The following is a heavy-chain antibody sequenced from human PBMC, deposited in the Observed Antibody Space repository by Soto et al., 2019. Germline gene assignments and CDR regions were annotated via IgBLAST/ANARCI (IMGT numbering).Heavy chain of an antibody. CDR2: INHSGST. D-gene: IGHD6-19*01. J-gene: IGHJ5*02. CDR3: AGGRSSGWYGWFDP. CDR1: GGSFSGYY. Sequence: QVQLQQWGAGLLKPSETLSLTCAVYGGSFSGYYWSWIRQPPGKGLEWIGEINHSGSTNYNPSLKSRVTISVDTSKNQFSLKLSSVTAADTAVYYCAGGRSSGWYGWFDPWGQGTLVTVSS. V-gene: IGHV4-34*01.